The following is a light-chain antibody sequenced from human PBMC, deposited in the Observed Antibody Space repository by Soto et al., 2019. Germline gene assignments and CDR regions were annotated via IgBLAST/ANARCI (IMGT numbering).Light chain of an antibody. CDR1: QSISSW. V-gene: IGKV1-5*03. J-gene: IGKJ1*01. CDR3: QQYNSYAWT. CDR2: KAS. Sequence: DIQMTQSPSTLSASVGDRVTITCRASQSISSWLAWYQQKPGKAPTPLIYKASSLESGVPSRFSGSGSGTEFTLTISSLQPDDFATYYCQQYNSYAWTFGQGTKVEIK.